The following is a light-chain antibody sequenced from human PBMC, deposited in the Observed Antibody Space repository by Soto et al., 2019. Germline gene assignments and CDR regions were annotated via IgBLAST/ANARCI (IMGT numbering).Light chain of an antibody. J-gene: IGLJ1*01. V-gene: IGLV2-14*01. Sequence: QSALTQPASVSGSPGQSITISCTGTSSDGGGYNFLSWYQQHSGRAPKHLIYEVSRRRSAGSNRFSCAKSGHTASLPIAGLQAEDEADYDCYSYRGYYTRVFGTGTKVTVL. CDR1: SSDGGGYNF. CDR2: EVS. CDR3: YSYRGYYTRV.